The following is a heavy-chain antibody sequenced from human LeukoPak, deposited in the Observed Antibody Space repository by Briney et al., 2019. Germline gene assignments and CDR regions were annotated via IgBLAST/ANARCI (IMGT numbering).Heavy chain of an antibody. CDR2: IYYSGST. CDR3: ARAHSYSSSWYVKY. CDR1: GGSTSSSSYY. J-gene: IGHJ4*02. V-gene: IGHV4-39*07. D-gene: IGHD6-13*01. Sequence: SETLSLTCTVSGGSTSSSSYYWGWIRQPPGKGLEWIGSIYYSGSTYYNPSLKSRVTISVDTSKNQFSLKLSSVTAADTAVYYCARAHSYSSSWYVKYWGQGTLVTVSS.